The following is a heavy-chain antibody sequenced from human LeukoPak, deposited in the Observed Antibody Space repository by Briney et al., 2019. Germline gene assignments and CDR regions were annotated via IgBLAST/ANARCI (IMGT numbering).Heavy chain of an antibody. Sequence: GASVKVSCKASGYTFTSYGISWVRQAPGQGLEWMGWINPNSGGTNYAQKFQGRVTMTRDTSISTAYMELSRLRSDDTAVYYCASDSGDQYGGYWGQGTLVTVSS. CDR2: INPNSGGT. J-gene: IGHJ4*02. CDR3: ASDSGDQYGGY. D-gene: IGHD4-23*01. V-gene: IGHV1-2*02. CDR1: GYTFTSYG.